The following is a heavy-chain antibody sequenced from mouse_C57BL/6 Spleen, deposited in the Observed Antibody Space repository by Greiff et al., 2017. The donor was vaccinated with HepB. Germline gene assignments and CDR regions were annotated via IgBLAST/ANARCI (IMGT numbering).Heavy chain of an antibody. J-gene: IGHJ2*01. Sequence: VQLQQSGPELVKPGASVKISCKASGYAFSSSWMNWVKQRPGKGLEWIGRIYPGDGDTNYNGKFKGKATLTADKPSSTAYMQLSSLTSEDSAVYFCARGGLYFDYWGQGTTLTVSS. D-gene: IGHD3-3*01. V-gene: IGHV1-82*01. CDR1: GYAFSSSW. CDR2: IYPGDGDT. CDR3: ARGGLYFDY.